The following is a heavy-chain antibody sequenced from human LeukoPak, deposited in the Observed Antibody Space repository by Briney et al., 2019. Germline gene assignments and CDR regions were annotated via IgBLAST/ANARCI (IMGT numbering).Heavy chain of an antibody. CDR3: VKGSSGWYEGYFDY. J-gene: IGHJ4*02. V-gene: IGHV3-21*01. CDR2: ISSSSSYI. D-gene: IGHD6-19*01. CDR1: GFTFSSYS. Sequence: GGSLRLSCAASGFTFSSYSMNWVRQAPGKGLEWVSSISSSSSYIYYADSVKGRFTISRDNAKNSLYLQMNSLRAEDTAVYYCVKGSSGWYEGYFDYWGQGTLVTVSS.